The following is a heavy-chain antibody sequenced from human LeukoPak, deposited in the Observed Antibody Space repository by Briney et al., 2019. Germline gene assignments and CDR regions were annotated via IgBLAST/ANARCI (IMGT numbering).Heavy chain of an antibody. CDR1: GYTFTNNF. V-gene: IGHV1-46*01. Sequence: ASVKVSCKASGYTFTNNFMHWVRQAPGQGLEWIGIINPSGDNTWYAQKFQGRVTMTRDMSTSTVYMELSSLRSEDTAVYYCASGFESSGYFNWGQGTLVTVSS. J-gene: IGHJ4*02. CDR3: ASGFESSGYFN. CDR2: INPSGDNT. D-gene: IGHD3-22*01.